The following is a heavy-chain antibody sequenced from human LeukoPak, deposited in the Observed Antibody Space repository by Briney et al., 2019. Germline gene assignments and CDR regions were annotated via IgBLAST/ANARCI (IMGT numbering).Heavy chain of an antibody. CDR1: GFTFSSYG. Sequence: GGSLRLSCAASGFTFSSYGMSWVRQAPGKGLEWVSAISGSGGSTYYADSVKGRFTISRDNSKNTLYLQMNSLRAEDTAVYYCAKDGAHCGGDCPFDYWGQGTLVTVSS. CDR3: AKDGAHCGGDCPFDY. V-gene: IGHV3-23*01. CDR2: ISGSGGST. D-gene: IGHD2-21*02. J-gene: IGHJ4*02.